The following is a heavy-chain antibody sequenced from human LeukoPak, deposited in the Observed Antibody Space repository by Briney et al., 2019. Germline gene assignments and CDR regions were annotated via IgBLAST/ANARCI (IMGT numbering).Heavy chain of an antibody. D-gene: IGHD6-6*01. J-gene: IGHJ6*03. CDR1: GFTVSSNY. CDR2: IYSGGST. Sequence: PGGSLRLSCAASGFTVSSNYMSWVRQAPGKGLEWVSVIYSGGSTYYADSVKGRFTISRDNSKNTLYLQMNSLRAEDTAVYYCARGHKEQLVLGYYYFYMDVWGKGTTVTVSS. CDR3: ARGHKEQLVLGYYYFYMDV. V-gene: IGHV3-53*01.